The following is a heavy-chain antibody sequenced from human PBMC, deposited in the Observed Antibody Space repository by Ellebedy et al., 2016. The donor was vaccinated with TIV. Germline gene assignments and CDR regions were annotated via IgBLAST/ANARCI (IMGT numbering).Heavy chain of an antibody. CDR2: INHSGST. CDR1: GGSFSGYY. D-gene: IGHD6-19*01. CDR3: ARVHPRGWYRDYYYYMDV. J-gene: IGHJ6*03. Sequence: SETLSLXXAVYGGSFSGYYWSWIRQPPGKGLEWIGEINHSGSTNYNPSLKSRVTISVDTSKNQFSLKLSSVTAADTAVYYCARVHPRGWYRDYYYYMDVWGKGTTVTVSS. V-gene: IGHV4-34*01.